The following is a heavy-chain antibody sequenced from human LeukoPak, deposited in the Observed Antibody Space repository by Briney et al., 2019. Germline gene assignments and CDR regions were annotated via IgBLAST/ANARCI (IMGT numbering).Heavy chain of an antibody. D-gene: IGHD6-13*01. CDR3: AKVAAAGTKPWYYFDY. J-gene: IGHJ4*02. CDR2: ISWNSGSI. CDR1: GFTFDDYA. Sequence: GGSLRLSCAASGFTFDDYAMHWVRHAPGKGLEWVSGISWNSGSIGYADSVKGRFTISRDNAKNYLYLQMNSLRAEDTALYYCAKVAAAGTKPWYYFDYWGQGTLVTVSS. V-gene: IGHV3-9*01.